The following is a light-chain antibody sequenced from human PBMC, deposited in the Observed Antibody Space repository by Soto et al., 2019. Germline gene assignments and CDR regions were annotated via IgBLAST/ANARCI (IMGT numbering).Light chain of an antibody. CDR1: QSVSSN. CDR3: QQYNNWPAST. J-gene: IGKJ5*01. CDR2: GAS. V-gene: IGKV3-15*01. Sequence: EIVMTQSPATLSVSPGERATLSCRASQSVSSNLAWYQQKPGQAPRLLSYGASTRATGIPARFSGSGSGTEFTLTISSLQSEDFAVYDCQQYNNWPASTFGQGTRLEIK.